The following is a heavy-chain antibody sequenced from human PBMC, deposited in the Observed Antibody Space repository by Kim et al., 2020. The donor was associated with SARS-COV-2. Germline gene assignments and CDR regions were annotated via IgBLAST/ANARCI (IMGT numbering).Heavy chain of an antibody. CDR3: ARGGYGSITMVRGGINAFDY. V-gene: IGHV4-34*01. Sequence: SETLSLTCAVYGGSFSGYYWSWIRQPPGKGLEWIGEINHSGSTNYNPSLKSRVTISVDTSKNQFSLKLSSVTAADTAVYYCARGGYGSITMVRGGINAFDYWGQGTLVTVSS. CDR1: GGSFSGYY. J-gene: IGHJ4*02. CDR2: INHSGST. D-gene: IGHD3-10*01.